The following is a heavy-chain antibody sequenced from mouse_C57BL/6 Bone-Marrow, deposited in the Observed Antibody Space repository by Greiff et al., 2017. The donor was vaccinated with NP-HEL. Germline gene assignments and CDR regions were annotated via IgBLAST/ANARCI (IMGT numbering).Heavy chain of an antibody. CDR2: IRSKSSNYAT. D-gene: IGHD1-1*01. Sequence: EVKVVESGGGLVQPKGSLKLSCAASGFTFNTYAMHWVRQAPGKGLEWVARIRSKSSNYATYYADSVKDRFTISRDDSQSMLYLQMNNLKTEDTAMYYCVRDSYYYGSSDYAMDYWGQGTSVTVSS. CDR1: GFTFNTYA. CDR3: VRDSYYYGSSDYAMDY. V-gene: IGHV10-3*01. J-gene: IGHJ4*01.